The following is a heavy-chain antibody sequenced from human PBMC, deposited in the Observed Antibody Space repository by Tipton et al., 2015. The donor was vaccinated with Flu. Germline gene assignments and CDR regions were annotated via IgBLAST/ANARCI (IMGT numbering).Heavy chain of an antibody. CDR2: INHSGSP. D-gene: IGHD4-11*01. J-gene: IGHJ5*02. Sequence: TLSLTCTVYGGSFSGYYWSWIRQSPGQGLEWIGEINHSGSPIYNPSLKSRATISIDTSKNQFFLKMKSVAAADKAVYYCVRRDYSNYVSDPKSWFDPWGQGTLVTVSS. CDR3: VRRDYSNYVSDPKSWFDP. V-gene: IGHV4-34*01. CDR1: GGSFSGYY.